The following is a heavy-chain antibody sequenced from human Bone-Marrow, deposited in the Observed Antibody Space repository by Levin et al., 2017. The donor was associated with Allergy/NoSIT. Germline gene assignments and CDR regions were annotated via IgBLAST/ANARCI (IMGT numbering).Heavy chain of an antibody. CDR2: ITYDGNNK. CDR3: ARRSYCDADCRSTGMDV. V-gene: IGHV3-30-3*01. Sequence: RGESLKISCAASGFTFSSHVIHWVRQAPGKGLEWVALITYDGNNKYYADSVKGRFTVSRDNSKNTLYLQMNSLRLEDTAVYYCARRSYCDADCRSTGMDVWGQGTAVTVS. J-gene: IGHJ6*02. CDR1: GFTFSSHV. D-gene: IGHD2-21*02.